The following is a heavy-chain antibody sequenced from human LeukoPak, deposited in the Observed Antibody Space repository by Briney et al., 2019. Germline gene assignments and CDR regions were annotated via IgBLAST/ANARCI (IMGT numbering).Heavy chain of an antibody. D-gene: IGHD5/OR15-5a*01. CDR1: GYTFTSYG. Sequence: ASVKVSCKASGYTFTSYGISWVRQVPGGGLEWMGWISAYTGNTNYAQKLQGRVTMTTDTSTSTAYMELRSLRSDDTAVYYCAREVSTLFDYWGQGTLVTVSS. CDR3: AREVSTLFDY. V-gene: IGHV1-18*01. CDR2: ISAYTGNT. J-gene: IGHJ4*02.